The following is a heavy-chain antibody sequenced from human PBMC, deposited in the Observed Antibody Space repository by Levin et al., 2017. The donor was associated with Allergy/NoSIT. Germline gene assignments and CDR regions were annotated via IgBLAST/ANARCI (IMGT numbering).Heavy chain of an antibody. D-gene: IGHD6-13*01. CDR2: IAYDGSNK. CDR1: GFTFSSSG. CDR3: AKPLGIGEAGWLESGLDV. J-gene: IGHJ6*04. V-gene: IGHV3-30*18. Sequence: LSLTCAASGFTFSSSGMHWVRPAPGKGLEWVAVIAYDGSNKYYADSVKGRFTISRDNSENTLYLQMNSLRVEDTAVYYCAKPLGIGEAGWLESGLDVWGKGTTVTVFS.